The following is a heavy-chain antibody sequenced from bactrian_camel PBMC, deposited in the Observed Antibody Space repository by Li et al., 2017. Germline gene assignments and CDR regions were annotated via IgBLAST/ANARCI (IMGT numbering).Heavy chain of an antibody. CDR3: VRDGPPLWVGYDLTY. CDR1: EYTYSSDC. V-gene: IGHV3S40*01. J-gene: IGHJ4*01. CDR2: INGDGDTP. D-gene: IGHD3*01. Sequence: EVQLVESGGGLVQPGGSLRLSCVASEYTYSSDCMGWFRQAPGKGLEWVSTINGDGDTPYYADSVKGRFTISRDNAENTVFLEMNRLMPEDTAVYYCVRDGPPLWVGYDLTYWGQGTQVTVS.